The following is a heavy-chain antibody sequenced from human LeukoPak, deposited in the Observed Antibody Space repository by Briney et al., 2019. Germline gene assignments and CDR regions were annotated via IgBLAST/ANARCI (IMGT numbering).Heavy chain of an antibody. V-gene: IGHV3-53*01. D-gene: IGHD1-26*01. J-gene: IGHJ4*02. CDR1: GVTVSNNY. CDR3: VRVTGSYPVGYFDY. CDR2: IYSDGDT. Sequence: PGGSLRLSCAASGVTVSNNYMSWVRQAPGKGLEWVSVIYSDGDTYYADSVKGRFSISRDNSRNTLYLQMNSLRVEDTAVYYCVRVTGSYPVGYFDYWAREPWPPSPQ.